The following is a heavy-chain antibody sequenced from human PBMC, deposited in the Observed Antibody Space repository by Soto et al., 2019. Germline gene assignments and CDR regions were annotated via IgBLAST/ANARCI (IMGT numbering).Heavy chain of an antibody. J-gene: IGHJ3*02. CDR2: MSHSGGT. Sequence: QVQLQQWGAGLLKPSETLSLTCAVYGGSVNSGNYYWSRIRQPPGKGLEWIGEMSHSGGTHFNPSLKSRVTISVDTSTHQFSLKMSSVTAADTALYYCARVERGTATTVVDAFDIWGPGTLVTVSS. CDR1: GGSVNSGNYY. V-gene: IGHV4-34*01. CDR3: ARVERGTATTVVDAFDI. D-gene: IGHD1-1*01.